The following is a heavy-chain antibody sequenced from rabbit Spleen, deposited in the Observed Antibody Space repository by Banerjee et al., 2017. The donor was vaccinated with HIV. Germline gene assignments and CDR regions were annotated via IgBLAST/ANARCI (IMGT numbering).Heavy chain of an antibody. CDR3: ARAGSDGYSGGTYAAYFTL. D-gene: IGHD7-1*01. J-gene: IGHJ4*01. CDR2: IYTPTTTT. V-gene: IGHV1S45*01. CDR1: GIDFSRHHY. Sequence: QEQLVESGGGLVQPEGSLALTCTASGIDFSRHHYMCWVRQAPGKGLELVACIYTPTTTTYYASWAKGRFTISKTSSTTVTLQMTSLTVADTATYFCARAGSDGYSGGTYAAYFTLWGQGTLVTVS.